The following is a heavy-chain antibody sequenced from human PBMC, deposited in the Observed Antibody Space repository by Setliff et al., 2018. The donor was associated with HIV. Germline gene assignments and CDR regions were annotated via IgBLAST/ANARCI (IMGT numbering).Heavy chain of an antibody. V-gene: IGHV4-34*01. CDR2: ITHRGST. CDR1: GGSFSGYY. CDR3: AKGVAGLQYYYYYMDV. Sequence: SETLSLTCAVYGGSFSGYYWTWVRQPPGKGLEWIGEITHRGSTNYNPSIETRVTISVDTSKNQFSLKLSSVTSADTAVYYCAKGVAGLQYYYYYMDVWGKGTTVTVSS. J-gene: IGHJ6*03. D-gene: IGHD6-19*01.